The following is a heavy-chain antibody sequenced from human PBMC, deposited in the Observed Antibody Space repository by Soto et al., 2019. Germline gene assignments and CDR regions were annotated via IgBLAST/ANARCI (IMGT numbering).Heavy chain of an antibody. CDR2: ITSDTNTI. D-gene: IGHD6-19*01. CDR3: ARSVEGHFDY. J-gene: IGHJ4*02. CDR1: GFHFSIYS. V-gene: IGHV3-48*02. Sequence: EVQLVESGGGLVQPGGSLRLSCAASGFHFSIYSMSWVRQAPGKGLEWSSYITSDTNTIKYADSVKGRFTISRDNAKNLVYLQMNSLRDEDTAVYFCARSVEGHFDYWGQGTVVTVSS.